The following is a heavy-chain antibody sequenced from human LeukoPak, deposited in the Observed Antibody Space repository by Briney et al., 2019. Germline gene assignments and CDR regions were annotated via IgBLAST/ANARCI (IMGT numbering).Heavy chain of an antibody. CDR2: IYYSGST. CDR3: ARGWSSSWYLSYYGMDV. J-gene: IGHJ6*02. CDR1: GGSISSGDYY. V-gene: IGHV4-30-4*01. Sequence: SAPLSLTCTVSGGSISSGDYYWSWIRQPPGKGLEWIGYIYYSGSTYYNPSLKSRVTISVDTSKNQFSLKLSSVTAADTAVYYCARGWSSSWYLSYYGMDVWGQGTTVTVSS. D-gene: IGHD6-13*01.